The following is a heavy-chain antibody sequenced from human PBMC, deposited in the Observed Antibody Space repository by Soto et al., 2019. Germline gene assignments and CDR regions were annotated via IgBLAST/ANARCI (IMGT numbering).Heavy chain of an antibody. V-gene: IGHV2-5*02. D-gene: IGHD5-12*01. CDR1: GFSLDSNGVG. CDR2: IYWDDDK. J-gene: IGHJ4*02. Sequence: QITLKESGPTLVKPTQTRTLTCSCSGFSLDSNGVGVGWIRQPPGKALEWLALIYWDDDKVYRPSLQSRLTITKDTANNQVVLTMTDMDPVDTATYYCIHTSLYEGDFWGQGTLVTVSS. CDR3: IHTSLYEGDF.